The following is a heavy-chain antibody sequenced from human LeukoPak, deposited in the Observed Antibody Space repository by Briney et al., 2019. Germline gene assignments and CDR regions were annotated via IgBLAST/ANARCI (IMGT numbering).Heavy chain of an antibody. D-gene: IGHD5-24*01. CDR3: ARPSRDGYRYTFDY. CDR1: GGSISSYY. Sequence: PSETLSLTCTVSGGSISSYYWSWIRQPPGKGLEWIGYIYYSGSTNYNPSLKSRVTISVDTSKNQFSLKLSSATAADTAVYYCARPSRDGYRYTFDYWGQGILVTVSS. J-gene: IGHJ4*02. CDR2: IYYSGST. V-gene: IGHV4-59*08.